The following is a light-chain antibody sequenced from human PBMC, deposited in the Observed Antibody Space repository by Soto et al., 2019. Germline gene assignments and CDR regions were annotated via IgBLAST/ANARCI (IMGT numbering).Light chain of an antibody. CDR1: SSDVGAYSY. V-gene: IGLV2-14*03. CDR3: SSYTSSTTL. J-gene: IGLJ2*01. CDR2: DVT. Sequence: QSALTQPASVSGAPGQSSTISCTGTSSDVGAYSYVSWYQQHPGKAPKLIMYDVTYRPAGVSNRFSGSKSGNPPSLPISGLQAEDEADYYCSSYTSSTTLFGGGTKLTVL.